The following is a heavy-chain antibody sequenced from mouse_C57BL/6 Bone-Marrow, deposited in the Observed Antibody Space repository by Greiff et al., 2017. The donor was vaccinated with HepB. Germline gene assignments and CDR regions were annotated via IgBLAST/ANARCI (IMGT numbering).Heavy chain of an antibody. CDR3: ARPMVTTGGYAMDY. Sequence: EVKLVESGGGLVKPGGSLKLSCAASGFTFSSYAMSWVRQTPEKRLEWVATISDGGSYTYYPDNVKGRFTISSDNAKNNLYLQMSHLKSEDTAMYYCARPMVTTGGYAMDYWGQGTSVTVSS. D-gene: IGHD2-2*01. V-gene: IGHV5-4*03. CDR1: GFTFSSYA. J-gene: IGHJ4*01. CDR2: ISDGGSYT.